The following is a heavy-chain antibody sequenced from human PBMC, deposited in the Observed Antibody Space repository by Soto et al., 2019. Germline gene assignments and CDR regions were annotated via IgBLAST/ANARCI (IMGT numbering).Heavy chain of an antibody. D-gene: IGHD6-19*01. J-gene: IGHJ3*02. CDR3: AIDYKTCPYNSGCLPHAFDI. V-gene: IGHV3-30-3*01. Sequence: QVQLVESGGGVVQPGRSLRLSCATSGFTFTSYSLHWVRQAPGKGLEWVAVISYDGNNKFYADSVKGRFTISRDISKDTLYLQMTSLRAEDTAVYYCAIDYKTCPYNSGCLPHAFDIWGQGTVVTVSS. CDR1: GFTFTSYS. CDR2: ISYDGNNK.